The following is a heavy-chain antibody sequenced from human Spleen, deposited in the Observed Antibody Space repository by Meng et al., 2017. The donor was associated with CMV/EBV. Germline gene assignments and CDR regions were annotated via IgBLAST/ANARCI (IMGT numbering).Heavy chain of an antibody. Sequence: GVGVVRHGGTLRLSCAASGFTFSCNYMSWVRRAPLKGLEWVSFIYSGGSTYYADSVKGRFTISRDNSKNTLYLQMNSLRAEDTAVYYCATLAARGFDYWGQGTLVTVSS. CDR3: ATLAARGFDY. D-gene: IGHD6-13*01. CDR2: IYSGGST. J-gene: IGHJ4*02. V-gene: IGHV3-53*01. CDR1: GFTFSCNY.